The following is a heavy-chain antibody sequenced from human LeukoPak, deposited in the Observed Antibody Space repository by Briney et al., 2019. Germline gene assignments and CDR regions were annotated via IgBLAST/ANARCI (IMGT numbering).Heavy chain of an antibody. CDR2: INPNSGGT. D-gene: IGHD3-9*01. CDR3: ARRTGLVPYYDILSGYHQFDY. J-gene: IGHJ4*02. V-gene: IGHV1-2*02. CDR1: GYTFTGYY. Sequence: ASVKVSCKASGYTFTGYYMHWVRQAPGQGLEWMGWINPNSGGTNYAQKFQGRVTMTRDTSISTAYMELSRLRSDDTAVYYCARRTGLVPYYDILSGYHQFDYWGQGTLVTVSS.